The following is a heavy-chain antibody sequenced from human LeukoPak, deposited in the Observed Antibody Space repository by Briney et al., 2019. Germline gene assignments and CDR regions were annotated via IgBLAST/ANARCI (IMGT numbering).Heavy chain of an antibody. D-gene: IGHD5-18*01. CDR2: INHSGST. CDR3: ARERGYGFDAFDI. J-gene: IGHJ3*02. Sequence: SETLSLTCAVYGGSFSGYYWSWIRQPPGKGLEWIGEINHSGSTNYNPSLKSRVTISVDTSKNQFSLKLSSVTAADTAVYYCARERGYGFDAFDIWGQGTKVTVSS. V-gene: IGHV4-34*01. CDR1: GGSFSGYY.